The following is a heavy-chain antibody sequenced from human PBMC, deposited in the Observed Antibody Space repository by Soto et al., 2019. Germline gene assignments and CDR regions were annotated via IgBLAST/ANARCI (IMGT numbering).Heavy chain of an antibody. CDR1: GFTFSSYW. CDR2: IKQDGSEK. CDR3: AKRPQSYDYYRNVV. J-gene: IGHJ6*02. V-gene: IGHV3-7*05. Sequence: HPGGSLRLSCAASGFTFSSYWMSWVRQAPGKGLEWVANIKQDGSEKYYVDSVKGRFTISRDNAKNSLYLQMNSLRAEDTAVYYCAKRPQSYDYYRNVVCGQGTTVTVS.